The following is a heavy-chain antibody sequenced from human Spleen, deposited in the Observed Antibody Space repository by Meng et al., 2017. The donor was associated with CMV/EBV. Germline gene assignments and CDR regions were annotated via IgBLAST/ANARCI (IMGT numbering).Heavy chain of an antibody. CDR2: IKQDGSEK. V-gene: IGHV3-7*01. D-gene: IGHD5-12*01. Sequence: GGSLRLSCAASGFTFSNAWMSWVRQAPGKGLEWVANIKQDGSEKYYVDSVKGRFTISRDNAKNSLYLQMNSLRAEDTAVYYCARLGRGYSGYDPHRLDYWGQGTLVTVSS. CDR3: ARLGRGYSGYDPHRLDY. J-gene: IGHJ4*02. CDR1: GFTFSNAW.